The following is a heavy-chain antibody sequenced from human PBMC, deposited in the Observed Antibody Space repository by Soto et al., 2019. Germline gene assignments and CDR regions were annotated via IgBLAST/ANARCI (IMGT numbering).Heavy chain of an antibody. D-gene: IGHD3-16*01. J-gene: IGHJ3*02. CDR1: GFSLTTRQVG. CDR2: IYWDNDK. CDR3: ARLMITYGGGIGDDAFDI. V-gene: IGHV2-5*02. Sequence: QITLKESGPTLVEPTQTLTLTCTFPGFSLTTRQVGVGWIRQPPGQALEWLAVIYWDNDKRYSPSLERSLTVTMDTSKNQVVRTMSNMDPLDTATYYCARLMITYGGGIGDDAFDIWGQGTTVTVSS.